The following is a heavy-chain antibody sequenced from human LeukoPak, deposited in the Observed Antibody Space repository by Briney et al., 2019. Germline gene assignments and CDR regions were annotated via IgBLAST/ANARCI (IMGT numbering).Heavy chain of an antibody. D-gene: IGHD6-19*01. Sequence: PSDTLSLTCPVYGRSFSLYYWSSIHQPPGKGLEWIGEMNHSGSTNYNPSLKSRVNISVDTYKNQFSLKLSSVTAADTAVYYCARGGHGGWYRNWFDPWGQGTLVTVSS. CDR3: ARGGHGGWYRNWFDP. V-gene: IGHV4-34*01. CDR1: GRSFSLYY. CDR2: MNHSGST. J-gene: IGHJ5*02.